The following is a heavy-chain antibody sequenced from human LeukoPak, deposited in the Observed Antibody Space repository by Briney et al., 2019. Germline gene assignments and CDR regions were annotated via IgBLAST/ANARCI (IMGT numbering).Heavy chain of an antibody. Sequence: GGSLRLSCAASELTSSTSWMSWVRQAPGKGQEWVAQTKQDGSEKYYVDSVKGRFTTSRDKNSLFLQMNSVRAEDTAVYYCVGWGISGITNHWGQGTLVTVSS. J-gene: IGHJ4*02. CDR1: ELTSSTSW. CDR2: TKQDGSEK. CDR3: VGWGISGITNH. D-gene: IGHD1-7*01. V-gene: IGHV3-7*01.